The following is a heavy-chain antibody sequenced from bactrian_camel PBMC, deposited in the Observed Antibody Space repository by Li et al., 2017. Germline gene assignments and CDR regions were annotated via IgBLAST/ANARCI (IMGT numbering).Heavy chain of an antibody. J-gene: IGHJ4*01. CDR2: ITDDGSTT. CDR1: GFTYSDHY. D-gene: IGHD3*01. Sequence: HVQLVESGGGLVQPGGSLSVSCTASGFTYSDHYMSWVRQAPGKGLEWVITITDDGSTTYYADSVKGRFTISRDNAKNTLYLEMNSLTPEDTAMYYCAADSKNYCDSLRPGRPIFKLNHWGRGPRSPS. V-gene: IGHV3-2*01.